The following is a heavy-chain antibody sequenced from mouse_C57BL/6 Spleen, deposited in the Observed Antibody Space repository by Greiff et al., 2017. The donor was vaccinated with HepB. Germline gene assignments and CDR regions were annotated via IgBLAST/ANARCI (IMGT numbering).Heavy chain of an antibody. Sequence: LMESGAELVRPGTSVKMSCKASGYTFTNYWIGWAKQRPGHGLEWIGDIYPGGGYTNYNEKFKGKATLTADKSSSTAYMQFSSLTSEDSAIYYCARWVDYDWYFDVWGTGTTVTVSS. CDR3: ARWVDYDWYFDV. CDR2: IYPGGGYT. J-gene: IGHJ1*03. V-gene: IGHV1-63*01. CDR1: GYTFTNYW. D-gene: IGHD2-4*01.